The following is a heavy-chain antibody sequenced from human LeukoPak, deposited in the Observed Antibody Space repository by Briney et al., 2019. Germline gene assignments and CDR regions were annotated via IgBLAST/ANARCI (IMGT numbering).Heavy chain of an antibody. Sequence: SETLSLTCAVYGGSFSGYYWSWIRQPPGKGLEWIGEINHSGSTNYNPSLKSRVTISVDTSKNQFSLKLSSVTAADTAVYYCARGRVMDVWGKGTTVTVSP. CDR3: ARGRVMDV. J-gene: IGHJ6*04. V-gene: IGHV4-34*01. CDR2: INHSGST. CDR1: GGSFSGYY.